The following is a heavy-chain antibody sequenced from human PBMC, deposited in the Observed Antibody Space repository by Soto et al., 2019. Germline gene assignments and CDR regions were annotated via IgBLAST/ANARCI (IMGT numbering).Heavy chain of an antibody. D-gene: IGHD3-16*01. CDR3: ARWGAAGYLFDY. J-gene: IGHJ4*02. V-gene: IGHV4-30-4*01. CDR1: GGSISSGDYY. CDR2: IYYSGST. Sequence: SETLSLTCTVSGGSISSGDYYWSWIRQPPGKGLEWIGYIYYSGSTYYNPSLKSRVTISVDTSKNQFSLKLSSVTAADTAVYYCARWGAAGYLFDYWGQGTLVTVSS.